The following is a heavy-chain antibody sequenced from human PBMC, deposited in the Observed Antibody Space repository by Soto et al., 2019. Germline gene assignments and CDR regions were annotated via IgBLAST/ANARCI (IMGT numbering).Heavy chain of an antibody. V-gene: IGHV1-2*04. J-gene: IGHJ6*02. CDR2: INPNSGGT. CDR3: ARAVSQQRLGEDYYYYGMDV. CDR1: GYTFTGYY. Sequence: GASVKVSCKASGYTFTGYYMHWVRQAPGQGLEWMGWINPNSGGTNYAQKFQGWVTMTRDTSISTAYMELSRLRSDDTAVYYCARAVSQQRLGEDYYYYGMDVWGQGTTVTVSS. D-gene: IGHD6-25*01.